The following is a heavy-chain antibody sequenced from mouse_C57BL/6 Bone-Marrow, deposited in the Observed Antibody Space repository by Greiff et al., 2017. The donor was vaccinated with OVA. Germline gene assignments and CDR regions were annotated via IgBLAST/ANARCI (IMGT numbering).Heavy chain of an antibody. D-gene: IGHD4-1*01. Sequence: EVKVVESGGGLVQPKGSLKLSCAASGFSFNTYAMNWVRQAPGKGLEWVARIRSKSNNYATYYADSVKDRFTISRDDSESMLYLQMNNLKTEDTAMYYCVRGNWDYAMDYWGQGTSVTVSS. CDR3: VRGNWDYAMDY. J-gene: IGHJ4*01. CDR2: IRSKSNNYAT. CDR1: GFSFNTYA. V-gene: IGHV10-1*01.